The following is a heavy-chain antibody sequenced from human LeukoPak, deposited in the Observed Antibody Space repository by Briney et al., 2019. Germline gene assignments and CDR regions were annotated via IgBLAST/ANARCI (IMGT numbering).Heavy chain of an antibody. CDR2: ISSSSSTI. J-gene: IGHJ4*02. V-gene: IGHV3-48*01. D-gene: IGHD3-22*01. CDR3: ARGWEPDTMIVVVIPNFDY. Sequence: PVGSLRLSCAASGFTFSSYSMNWVRQAPGKGLEWVSYISSSSSTIYYADSVKGRFTISRDNAKNSLYLQMNSLRAEDTAVYYCARGWEPDTMIVVVIPNFDYWGQGTLVTVSS. CDR1: GFTFSSYS.